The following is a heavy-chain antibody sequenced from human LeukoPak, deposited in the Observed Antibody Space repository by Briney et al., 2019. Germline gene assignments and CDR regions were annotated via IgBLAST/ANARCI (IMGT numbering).Heavy chain of an antibody. CDR2: IRGGGSST. J-gene: IGHJ3*02. D-gene: IGHD2/OR15-2a*01. CDR3: AKDRIKGPFDI. Sequence: GGSLRLSCAASGFTFSSYAMSWVRQAPGKGLEWVSAIRGGGSSTYYADSVKGRFTISRDNSKNTLYLQMNSLRAEDTAVYYCAKDRIKGPFDIWGQGTMVTVSS. V-gene: IGHV3-23*01. CDR1: GFTFSSYA.